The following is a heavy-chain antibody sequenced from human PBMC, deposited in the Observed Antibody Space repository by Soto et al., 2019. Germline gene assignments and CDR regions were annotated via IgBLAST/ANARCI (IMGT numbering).Heavy chain of an antibody. J-gene: IGHJ4*02. CDR1: GGSISSSSYY. D-gene: IGHD2-21*02. CDR2: IFYSGST. Sequence: PSETLSLTCTVSGGSISSSSYYGGWIRQPPGKGLEWIGSIFYSGSTYYNPSLRSRVTISVDTSKSQFSLKLSSVTAADTAIYYCARQVVTASSPMYYCDYWGQGTLVTVS. V-gene: IGHV4-39*01. CDR3: ARQVVTASSPMYYCDY.